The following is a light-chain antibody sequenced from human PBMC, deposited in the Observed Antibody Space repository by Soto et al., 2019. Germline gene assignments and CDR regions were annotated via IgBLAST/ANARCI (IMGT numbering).Light chain of an antibody. CDR3: YVWDSSSDHPV. J-gene: IGLJ3*02. CDR1: NIGSKS. Sequence: SYELTQPPSVSVAPGKTARITCGGNNIGSKSVHWYQQKPGQAPVLVIYYDSDRPSGIPERFSGSNSGNTATLTISRVEAGDVAVYYFYVWDSSSDHPVFGGGTKVTVL. V-gene: IGLV3-21*04. CDR2: YDS.